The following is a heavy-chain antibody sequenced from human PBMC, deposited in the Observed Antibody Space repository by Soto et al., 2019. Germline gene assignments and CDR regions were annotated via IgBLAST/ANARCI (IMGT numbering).Heavy chain of an antibody. Sequence: QVQLVQSGAEVKKPGSSVRVSCKASGGSFRSYAISWVRQAPGQGLEWMGAIMAVFDTPTYAQRFQGRVTISADESTTTAYLDLSSLRSDDTAVYYCATSRGFYEAMEGWGQGTTVTVSS. CDR3: ATSRGFYEAMEG. V-gene: IGHV1-69*01. CDR2: IMAVFDTP. J-gene: IGHJ6*02. CDR1: GGSFRSYA. D-gene: IGHD3-16*01.